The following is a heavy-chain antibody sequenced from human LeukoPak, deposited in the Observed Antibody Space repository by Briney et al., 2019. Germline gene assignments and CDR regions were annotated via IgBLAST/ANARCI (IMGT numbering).Heavy chain of an antibody. CDR3: LRNDYYDPRRHDY. CDR2: IEQDGGEK. Sequence: PGGSLRLSCAASGFTLSSYWMTWVRQARGKGLEWVANIEQDGGEKYYVDSVKGRFTVSRDNAKNSLYLQMNSLRAEDTAMYYCLRNDYYDPRRHDYWGQGTLVTVSS. J-gene: IGHJ4*02. V-gene: IGHV3-7*01. CDR1: GFTLSSYW. D-gene: IGHD3-22*01.